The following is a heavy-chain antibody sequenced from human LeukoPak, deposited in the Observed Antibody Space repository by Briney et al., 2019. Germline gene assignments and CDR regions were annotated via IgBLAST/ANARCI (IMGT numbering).Heavy chain of an antibody. J-gene: IGHJ3*02. V-gene: IGHV4-39*01. CDR2: TYRSGST. CDR3: ARRAPDWGAPDAFDI. Sequence: SETLSLTCTVSGGSISFSLYDWGWIRQPPGKGLQWIGSTYRSGSTYYNPSLKSRLTISIDTSKNQFSLTMTSATAADTAGYCCARRAPDWGAPDAFDIWGQGTMVTVSS. D-gene: IGHD7-27*01. CDR1: GGSISFSLYD.